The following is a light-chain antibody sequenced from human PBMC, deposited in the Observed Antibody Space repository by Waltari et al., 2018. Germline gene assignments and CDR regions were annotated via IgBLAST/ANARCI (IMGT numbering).Light chain of an antibody. CDR1: QNINYF. Sequence: IQMSQSPSSLSASVGDSVTVTCRASQNINYFLSWYQQKPGDVPKLLIYAASTLQSGVPSRFRGMGSGTDFSLTINSLQPEDFATYYCQQTYSTPYTFGQGTKLEIK. J-gene: IGKJ2*01. CDR3: QQTYSTPYT. CDR2: AAS. V-gene: IGKV1-39*01.